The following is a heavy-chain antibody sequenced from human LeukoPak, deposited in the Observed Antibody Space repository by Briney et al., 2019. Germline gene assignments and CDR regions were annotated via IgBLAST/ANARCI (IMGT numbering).Heavy chain of an antibody. CDR2: ISSEGKTT. D-gene: IGHD6-13*01. CDR1: GFIFSPYA. Sequence: EGSLRLSCSASGFIFSPYAMHWVRQAPGKGLEYVSSISSEGKTTYYADSVKGRFTISRDNSKNMLYLQMNSLRPEDTAVYYCVKDRWVDHWGQGTLVTVSS. V-gene: IGHV3-64D*06. CDR3: VKDRWVDH. J-gene: IGHJ4*02.